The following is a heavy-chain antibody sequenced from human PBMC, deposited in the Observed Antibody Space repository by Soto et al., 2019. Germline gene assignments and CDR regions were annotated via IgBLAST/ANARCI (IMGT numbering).Heavy chain of an antibody. V-gene: IGHV1-8*01. CDR3: AMRSRGYFSGGSRYHRWFDP. J-gene: IGHJ5*02. D-gene: IGHD2-15*01. CDR1: GYTFTSYD. CDR2: MNPNSGNT. Sequence: ASVKVSCKASGYTFTSYDINWVRQATGQGLEWMGWMNPNSGNTGYAQKFQGRVTMTRNTSISTAYMELSSLRSEDTAVYYCAMRSRGYFSGGSRYHRWFDPWGPGTLVTGFS.